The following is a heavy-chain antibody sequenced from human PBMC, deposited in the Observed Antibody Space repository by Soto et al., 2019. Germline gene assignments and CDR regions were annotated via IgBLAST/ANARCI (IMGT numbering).Heavy chain of an antibody. CDR3: ARGLVIAPRSTFDI. CDR1: GFTFSSNW. Sequence: GGSLRLSCAASGFTFSSNWMHWVRQAPGKGLVWVSNTNTDGSSRNYADSVKGRFTISRDNAKNTLYLQINSLRAEDTALYYCARGLVIAPRSTFDIWGQGTMVTVSS. CDR2: TNTDGSSR. D-gene: IGHD3-22*01. J-gene: IGHJ3*02. V-gene: IGHV3-74*01.